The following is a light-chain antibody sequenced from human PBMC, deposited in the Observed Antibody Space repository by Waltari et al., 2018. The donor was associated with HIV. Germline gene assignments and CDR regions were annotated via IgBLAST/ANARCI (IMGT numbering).Light chain of an antibody. CDR1: QSVNRY. Sequence: EIVLTQSPATLPLSPGERATLSCRASQSVNRYLAWFQKKPGQAPRLLIYEASNRATGIPARFSGSGSGTDFTLTIASLEPEDFAIYYCQQRSNWPLTFGGGTKVEIK. J-gene: IGKJ4*01. CDR3: QQRSNWPLT. V-gene: IGKV3-11*01. CDR2: EAS.